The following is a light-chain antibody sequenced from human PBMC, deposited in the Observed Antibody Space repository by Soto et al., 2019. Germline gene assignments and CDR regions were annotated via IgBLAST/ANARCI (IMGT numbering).Light chain of an antibody. J-gene: IGKJ5*01. CDR3: QQYTVWPTT. CDR2: GAS. CDR1: ETVSNSY. V-gene: IGKV3-15*01. Sequence: VVKQYPATLSLSPGERATLSCSVSETVSNSYLAWYQQKPGQAPRLLIYGASTRATGFPARFSGSGSGTEFTLTISSLQSEDFAVYYCQQYTVWPTTFGQGTRL.